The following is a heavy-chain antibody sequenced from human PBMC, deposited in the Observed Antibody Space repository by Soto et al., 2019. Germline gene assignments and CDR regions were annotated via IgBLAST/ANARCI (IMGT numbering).Heavy chain of an antibody. Sequence: GGALRLSCAASGFNFGDYYMTWIRQAPGKGLEWVSYISGSGFTIYYGDSVKGRFTISRDNAKNSVLLQMNSLRAEDTAVYYCARVVDSGYYPDYWGQGTLVTVSS. CDR2: ISGSGFTI. J-gene: IGHJ4*02. D-gene: IGHD3-22*01. CDR1: GFNFGDYY. V-gene: IGHV3-11*01. CDR3: ARVVDSGYYPDY.